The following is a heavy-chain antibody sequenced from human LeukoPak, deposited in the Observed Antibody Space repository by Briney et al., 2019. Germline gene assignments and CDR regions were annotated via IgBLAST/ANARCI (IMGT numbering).Heavy chain of an antibody. CDR1: GFTFSSYA. CDR3: AKDVTYDSSGYYPYYFDY. J-gene: IGHJ4*02. CDR2: ISGSGGST. D-gene: IGHD3-22*01. Sequence: GGXLRLSCAASGFTFSSYAMSWVRQAPGKGLEWVSAISGSGGSTYYADSVKGRFTISRDNSKNTLYLQTNSLRAEDTAVYYCAKDVTYDSSGYYPYYFDYWGQGTLVTVSS. V-gene: IGHV3-23*01.